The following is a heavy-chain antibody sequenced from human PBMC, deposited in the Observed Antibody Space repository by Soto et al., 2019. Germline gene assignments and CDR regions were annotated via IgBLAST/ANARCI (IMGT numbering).Heavy chain of an antibody. CDR2: INPSGGST. Sequence: GASVKVSCKASGYTFTSYYMHSVRQAPGQGLEWMGIINPSGGSTSYAQKFQGRVTMTRDTSTSTVYMELSSLRSEDTAVYYCARSWVYYYDSSGRQKTIDYWGQGTLVTVSS. V-gene: IGHV1-46*01. D-gene: IGHD3-22*01. CDR1: GYTFTSYY. J-gene: IGHJ4*02. CDR3: ARSWVYYYDSSGRQKTIDY.